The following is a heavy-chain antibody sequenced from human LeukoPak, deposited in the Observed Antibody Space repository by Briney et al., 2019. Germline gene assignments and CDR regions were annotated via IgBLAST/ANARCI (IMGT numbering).Heavy chain of an antibody. D-gene: IGHD4-17*01. CDR3: ARGSGGDYAPTQY. V-gene: IGHV3-64*01. Sequence: GGSLRLSCAASGFSFSSYAMFWVRQAPGKGLEYVSAISSGGRTYYANSVKGRFTISRDNSKNTLYLQMGSLRAEDMAVYYCARGSGGDYAPTQYWGQGTLVTVSS. CDR1: GFSFSSYA. J-gene: IGHJ4*02. CDR2: ISSGGRT.